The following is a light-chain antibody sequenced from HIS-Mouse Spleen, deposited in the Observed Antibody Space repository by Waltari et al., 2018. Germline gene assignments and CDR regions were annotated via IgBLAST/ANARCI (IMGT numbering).Light chain of an antibody. J-gene: IGLJ2*01. CDR3: CSYAGSYTFEVV. CDR2: DVS. Sequence: QSALPQPRSVSGSPGQSVTTSCTGTSSAGGGYNYVSWYQQHPGKAPKLMIYDVSKRPSGVPDRFSGSKSGNTASLTISGLQAEDEADYYCCSYAGSYTFEVVFGGGTKLTVL. CDR1: SSAGGGYNY. V-gene: IGLV2-11*01.